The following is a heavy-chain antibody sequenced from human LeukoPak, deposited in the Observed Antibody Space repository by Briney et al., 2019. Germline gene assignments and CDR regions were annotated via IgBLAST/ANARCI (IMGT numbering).Heavy chain of an antibody. J-gene: IGHJ3*02. CDR3: AGYCSSTSCAPDAFDI. CDR2: INHSGST. D-gene: IGHD2-2*01. Sequence: SETLSLTCTVSGGSIGSHYWSWIRQPPGKGLEWIGEINHSGSTNYNPSLKSRVTISVDTSKNQFSLKLSSVTAADTAVYYCAGYCSSTSCAPDAFDIWGQGTMVTVSS. CDR1: GGSIGSHY. V-gene: IGHV4-34*01.